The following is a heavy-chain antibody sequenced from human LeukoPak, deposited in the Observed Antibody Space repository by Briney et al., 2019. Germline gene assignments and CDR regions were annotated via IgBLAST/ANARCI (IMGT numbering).Heavy chain of an antibody. CDR2: IRYDGSNK. Sequence: PGGSLRLSCAASGFTFSSYGMHWVRQAPGKGLEWVAFIRYDGSNKYYADSVKGRFTISRDNSKNTLYLQMNSLRAEDTAVYYCASIAVAGYSTAGYWGQGTLVTVSS. V-gene: IGHV3-30*02. CDR3: ASIAVAGYSTAGY. D-gene: IGHD6-19*01. J-gene: IGHJ4*02. CDR1: GFTFSSYG.